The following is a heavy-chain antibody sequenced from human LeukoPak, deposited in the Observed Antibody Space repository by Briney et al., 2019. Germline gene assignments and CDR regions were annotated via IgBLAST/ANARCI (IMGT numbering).Heavy chain of an antibody. Sequence: PGGSLRLSCAASGFTFSSYGMHWVRQAPGKGLEWVAVIWLDGSYKHYADSVKGRFTISRDNSKNTLYLQMNSLRAEDTAVYYCATKGDWNWGQGTLVTVSS. CDR1: GFTFSSYG. J-gene: IGHJ4*02. V-gene: IGHV3-33*01. CDR3: ATKGDWN. CDR2: IWLDGSYK. D-gene: IGHD3/OR15-3a*01.